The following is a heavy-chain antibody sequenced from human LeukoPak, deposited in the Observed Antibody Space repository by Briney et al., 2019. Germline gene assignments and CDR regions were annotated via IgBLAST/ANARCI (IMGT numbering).Heavy chain of an antibody. V-gene: IGHV3-53*01. Sequence: PGGSLRLSCAVSGLTVSTNYMNWVRQAPGKGLEWVSVVYSGGITNYADSVKGRFTISRDISNNTVYLQMNSLRAEDTAVYYCARAPFGSNSGGGYFDYWGQGTLVTVSS. D-gene: IGHD4-23*01. CDR1: GLTVSTNY. J-gene: IGHJ4*02. CDR2: VYSGGIT. CDR3: ARAPFGSNSGGGYFDY.